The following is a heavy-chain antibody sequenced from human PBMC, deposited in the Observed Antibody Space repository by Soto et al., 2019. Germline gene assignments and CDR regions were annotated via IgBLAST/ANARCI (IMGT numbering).Heavy chain of an antibody. CDR3: ARVGGVAARTFDY. J-gene: IGHJ4*02. V-gene: IGHV4-59*01. CDR2: IYYSGST. CDR1: GGSINDFY. Sequence: QVQLQESGPGLVKASETLSLTCTVSGGSINDFYWSWIRQPPGKGLEWIGYIYYSGSTDYNPSLKGRVTISVDTSKNQFSLKLRSVTAADTAMYYCARVGGVAARTFDYWGQGTLVTVSS. D-gene: IGHD6-6*01.